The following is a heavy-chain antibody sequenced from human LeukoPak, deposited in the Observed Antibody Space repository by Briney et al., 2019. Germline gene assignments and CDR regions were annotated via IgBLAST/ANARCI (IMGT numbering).Heavy chain of an antibody. CDR3: ARTYYYDSKWDY. Sequence: ASVKVSCKASGYTFTDYYIHWVRQAPGQGLEWMGIINPSGGSTSYAQKFQGRVTMTRDMSTSTVYVELSSLRSEDTAVYYCARTYYYDSKWDYWGQGTLVTVSS. CDR2: INPSGGST. J-gene: IGHJ4*02. D-gene: IGHD3-22*01. CDR1: GYTFTDYY. V-gene: IGHV1-46*01.